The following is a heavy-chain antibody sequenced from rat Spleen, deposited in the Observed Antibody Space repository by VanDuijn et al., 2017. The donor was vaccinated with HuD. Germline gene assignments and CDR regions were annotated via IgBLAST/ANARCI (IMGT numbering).Heavy chain of an antibody. J-gene: IGHJ1*01. CDR3: ARQDWSYWYFDF. CDR1: GFTFKNYG. Sequence: EVQLVESGGGLVQPGRSLKLSCEASGFTFKNYGMAWVRQTPTKGLEWVASINYDGSSTYYRDSVKGRFSISRDNAKSSLYLQMDSLRSEDTATYYCARQDWSYWYFDFWGPGTMVTVSS. CDR2: INYDGSST. D-gene: IGHD4-2*01. V-gene: IGHV5-29*01.